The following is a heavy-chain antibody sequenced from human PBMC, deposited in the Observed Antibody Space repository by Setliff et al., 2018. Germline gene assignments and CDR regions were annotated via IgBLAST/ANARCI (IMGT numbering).Heavy chain of an antibody. CDR3: ARVRSSSWLVGNWFDP. CDR2: VNPNSGGT. D-gene: IGHD6-13*01. CDR1: GYTFTSYY. Sequence: ASVKVSCKASGYTFTSYYMHWVRQAPGQGLEWMGWVNPNSGGTNYAQKFQGWVTMTTDTSISTAYMELSRLRSDETAVYCCARVRSSSWLVGNWFDPWGQGTLVTVSS. V-gene: IGHV1-2*04. J-gene: IGHJ5*02.